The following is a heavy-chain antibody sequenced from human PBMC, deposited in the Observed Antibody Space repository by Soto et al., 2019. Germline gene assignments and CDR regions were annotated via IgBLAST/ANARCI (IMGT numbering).Heavy chain of an antibody. D-gene: IGHD6-6*01. CDR3: ARSTIAPRLFMYPFDS. V-gene: IGHV4-39*01. Sequence: SETLSHTCTVAGESITSSSFYCGWIRQPPGKGLECIGNIYYDGNTYYNPSLKSRITISLDTSKNQFSLRLNSVTAADTAVYYCARSTIAPRLFMYPFDSWGQGTLVTVSS. CDR1: GESITSSSFY. J-gene: IGHJ4*02. CDR2: IYYDGNT.